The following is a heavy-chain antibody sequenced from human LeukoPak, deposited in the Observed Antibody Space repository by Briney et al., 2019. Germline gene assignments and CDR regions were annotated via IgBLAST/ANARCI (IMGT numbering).Heavy chain of an antibody. CDR2: INHSGST. J-gene: IGHJ5*02. Sequence: SETLSLTCAVYGGSFSGYYWSWIRQPPGKGLEWIGEINHSGSTNYNPSLKSRVTISVDTSKNQFSLKLSSVTAADTAVYYCARSPRHSSSWYVIRLSWFDPWGQGTLVTVSS. CDR1: GGSFSGYY. V-gene: IGHV4-34*01. CDR3: ARSPRHSSSWYVIRLSWFDP. D-gene: IGHD6-13*01.